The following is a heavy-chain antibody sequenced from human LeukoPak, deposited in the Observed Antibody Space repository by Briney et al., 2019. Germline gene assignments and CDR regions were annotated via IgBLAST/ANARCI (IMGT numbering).Heavy chain of an antibody. D-gene: IGHD6-19*01. CDR1: GGFISSYF. V-gene: IGHV4-59*01. CDR2: IYYSGST. CDR3: ARDLGPEWQCLVESHYYYYYMDA. J-gene: IGHJ6*03. Sequence: SETLSLTCTVSGGFISSYFWSWIRQPPGKGLEWIGYIYYSGSTNYNPSLKSRVTISVDTSKNQFSLKLSSVTAADTAVYYCARDLGPEWQCLVESHYYYYYMDAWGKGTTVTVSS.